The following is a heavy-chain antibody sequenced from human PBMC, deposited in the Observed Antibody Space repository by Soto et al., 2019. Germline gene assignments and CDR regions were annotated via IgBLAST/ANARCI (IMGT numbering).Heavy chain of an antibody. J-gene: IGHJ6*02. CDR3: ARDTGYSSGWSATYYYYGMDV. D-gene: IGHD6-19*01. CDR1: GFTVSSNY. CDR2: IYSGGST. Sequence: GGSLRLSCAASGFTVSSNYMSWVRQAPGKGLEWVSVIYSGGSTYYADSVKGRFTISRDNSKNTLYLQMNSLRAEDTAVYYFARDTGYSSGWSATYYYYGMDVWGQGTTVTVSS. V-gene: IGHV3-53*01.